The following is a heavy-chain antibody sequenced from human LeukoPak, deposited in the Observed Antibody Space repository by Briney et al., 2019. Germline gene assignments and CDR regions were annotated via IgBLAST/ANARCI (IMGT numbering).Heavy chain of an antibody. CDR1: GYSISSGYY. CDR2: IYHGGGIHFNPSHSERT. CDR3: ARLILASGFDY. D-gene: IGHD3-3*02. J-gene: IGHJ4*02. V-gene: IGHV4-38-2*02. Sequence: ASETLSLTCNVSGYSISSGYYWGWIRQPPGQGLEWIADIYHGGGIHFNPSHSERTYSNPSLRSRVTISVDTSKNQFSLKLSSVTAADTAVYYCARLILASGFDYWGQGTLVTVSS.